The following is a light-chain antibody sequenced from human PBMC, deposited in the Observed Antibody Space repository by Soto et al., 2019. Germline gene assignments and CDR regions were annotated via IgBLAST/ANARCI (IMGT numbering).Light chain of an antibody. V-gene: IGKV3-15*01. CDR1: QSVNSD. CDR2: AAS. J-gene: IGKJ1*01. Sequence: EIVMTQSPATLSVSPGERATLSCRASQSVNSDLAWYQQKPGQAPRLLIYAASSRATGVPARFGGSGSGTEFTLTINSLQSEDFAVYYCQQYINWPRTFGQGTKVEIK. CDR3: QQYINWPRT.